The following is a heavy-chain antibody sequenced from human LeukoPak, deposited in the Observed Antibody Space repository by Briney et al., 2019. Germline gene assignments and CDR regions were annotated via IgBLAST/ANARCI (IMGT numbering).Heavy chain of an antibody. Sequence: GGSLRLSCAASGFTFSSYGMHWVRQAPGKGLEWVAVIWYDGSNKYYADSVKGRFTISRDNSKNTLYLQMNSLRAEDTAVYYCVMTYYYGSGSDWGQGTLVTVSS. CDR1: GFTFSSYG. V-gene: IGHV3-33*01. CDR3: VMTYYYGSGSD. CDR2: IWYDGSNK. D-gene: IGHD3-10*01. J-gene: IGHJ4*02.